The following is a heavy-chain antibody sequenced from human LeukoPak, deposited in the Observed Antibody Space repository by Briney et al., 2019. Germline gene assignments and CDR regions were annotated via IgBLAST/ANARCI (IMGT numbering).Heavy chain of an antibody. CDR2: INPNSGGT. CDR1: GYTFTGYY. Sequence: ASVKVSCKASGYTFTGYYMHWVRQAPGQGLEWMGWINPNSGGTNYAQKFQGRVTMTRDTSISTAYMELSRLRSDDTAVYYCARGEVVWQWLLQGDAFDIWGQGTMVTVSS. D-gene: IGHD6-19*01. V-gene: IGHV1-2*02. CDR3: ARGEVVWQWLLQGDAFDI. J-gene: IGHJ3*02.